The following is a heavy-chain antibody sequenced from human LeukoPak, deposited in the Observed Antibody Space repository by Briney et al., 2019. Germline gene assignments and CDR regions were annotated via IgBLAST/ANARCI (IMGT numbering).Heavy chain of an antibody. CDR3: ARRGYSYDGSYYYYMDV. D-gene: IGHD5-18*01. CDR2: IYTSGST. CDR1: GGSISSYY. V-gene: IGHV4-4*09. Sequence: SETLSLTCTVSGGSISSYYWSWIRQPPGKGLEWIGYIYTSGSTNYNPSLKSRVTISVDTSKNQFSLKLSSVTAADTAVYYRARRGYSYDGSYYYYMDVWGKGTTVTVAS. J-gene: IGHJ6*03.